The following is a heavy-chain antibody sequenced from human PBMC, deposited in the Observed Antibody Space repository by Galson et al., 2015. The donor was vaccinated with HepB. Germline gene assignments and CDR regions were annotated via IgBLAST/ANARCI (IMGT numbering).Heavy chain of an antibody. Sequence: SLRLSCAASGFTFSSYEMNWVRQAPGRGLEWVSYISSSGSTIYYADSVKGRFTISRDNAKNSLYLQMNSLRAEDTAVYYCARERVVSIFDYWGQGTLVTVSS. D-gene: IGHD3-22*01. V-gene: IGHV3-48*03. CDR2: ISSSGSTI. J-gene: IGHJ4*02. CDR3: ARERVVSIFDY. CDR1: GFTFSSYE.